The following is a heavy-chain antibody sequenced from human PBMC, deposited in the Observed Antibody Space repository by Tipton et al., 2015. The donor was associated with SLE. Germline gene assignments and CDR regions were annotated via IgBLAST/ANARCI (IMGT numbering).Heavy chain of an antibody. CDR3: ATFSQSRLFDY. D-gene: IGHD3-3*02. Sequence: TLSLTCTVSGGSISSIKYFWGWIRQPPGKGLEWIGTIYYSGSTYYNLSLKSRVTISVDTSRNQFSLRLSSVTAADTAVYYCATFSQSRLFDYWGQGRLVTVSS. V-gene: IGHV4-39*07. CDR1: GGSISSIKYF. CDR2: IYYSGST. J-gene: IGHJ4*02.